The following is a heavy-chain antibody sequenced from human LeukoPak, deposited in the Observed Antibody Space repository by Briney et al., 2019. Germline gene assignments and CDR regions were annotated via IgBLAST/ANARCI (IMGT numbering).Heavy chain of an antibody. CDR3: ARGYCSSTSCYFLYYMDV. Sequence: ASVKVSCKASGDTFTGYYMHWVRQATGQGLEWMGWMNPNSGNTGYAQKFQGRVTITRNTSISTAYMELSSLRSEDTAVYYCARGYCSSTSCYFLYYMDVWGKGTTVTVSS. CDR1: GDTFTGYY. J-gene: IGHJ6*03. CDR2: MNPNSGNT. V-gene: IGHV1-8*03. D-gene: IGHD2-2*01.